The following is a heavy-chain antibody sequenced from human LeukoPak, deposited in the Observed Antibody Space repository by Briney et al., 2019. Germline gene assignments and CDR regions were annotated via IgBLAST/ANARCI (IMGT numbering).Heavy chain of an antibody. CDR2: MNPNSGNT. J-gene: IGHJ6*03. CDR3: ARADVVVVVPAASYYYYYMDV. Sequence: GASVKVSCKASGHTFTSYDINWVRQATGQGLEWMGWMNPNSGNTGYAQKFQGRVTITRNTSISTAYMELSSLRSEDTAVYYCARADVVVVVPAASYYYYYMDVWGKGTTVTVSS. D-gene: IGHD2-2*01. CDR1: GHTFTSYD. V-gene: IGHV1-8*03.